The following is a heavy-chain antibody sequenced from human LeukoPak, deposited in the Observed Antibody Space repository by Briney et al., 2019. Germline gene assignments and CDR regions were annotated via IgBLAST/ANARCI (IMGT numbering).Heavy chain of an antibody. Sequence: SETLSLTCTVSGYSISSGYYWGWIRQPPGKGLEWIGNIYPSGTTYYNPSLKTRVTISVDTSKNQFSLKLSSVTAADTAVYYCARANCSGGSCYSGFYYYYYMDVWGKGTTVTVSS. CDR2: IYPSGTT. D-gene: IGHD2-15*01. CDR1: GYSISSGYY. J-gene: IGHJ6*03. V-gene: IGHV4-38-2*02. CDR3: ARANCSGGSCYSGFYYYYYMDV.